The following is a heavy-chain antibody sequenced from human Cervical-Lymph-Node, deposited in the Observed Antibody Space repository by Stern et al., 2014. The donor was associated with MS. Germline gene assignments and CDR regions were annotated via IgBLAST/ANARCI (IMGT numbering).Heavy chain of an antibody. V-gene: IGHV1-2*04. Sequence: QVQLVQSGAEVKKPGASVKVSCKASGYTFTDYYMHWVRQAPGQGLEWMGWINPNSGGTNYAQKFQGWVTMTRDTSLSTAYMDLSRLRSDDTAVYYCARGRRSSGWSPPDGFDIWGQGTMVTVSS. J-gene: IGHJ3*02. CDR1: GYTFTDYY. CDR2: INPNSGGT. D-gene: IGHD6-19*01. CDR3: ARGRRSSGWSPPDGFDI.